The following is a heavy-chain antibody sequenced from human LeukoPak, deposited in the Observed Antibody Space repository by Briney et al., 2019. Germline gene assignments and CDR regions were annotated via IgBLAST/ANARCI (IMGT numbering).Heavy chain of an antibody. Sequence: GASVKVSCKASGYTFTGYYMHWVRQAPGQGLEWMGWINPNSGGTNYAQKFQGRVTMTRDTSISTAYMELSRLRSDDTAVYYCARDQPYCSSTSCYGGWFDPWGQGTLVTVSP. V-gene: IGHV1-2*02. CDR2: INPNSGGT. CDR3: ARDQPYCSSTSCYGGWFDP. J-gene: IGHJ5*02. CDR1: GYTFTGYY. D-gene: IGHD2-2*01.